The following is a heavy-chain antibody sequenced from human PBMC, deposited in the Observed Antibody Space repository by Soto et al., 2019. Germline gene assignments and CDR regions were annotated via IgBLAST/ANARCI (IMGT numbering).Heavy chain of an antibody. D-gene: IGHD3-3*01. CDR2: ISSTSTTI. J-gene: IGHJ5*02. V-gene: IGHV3-48*02. CDR3: ARDSKSKTIFGVVLFDP. Sequence: PGGSLRLSCAASVFTFSTYSMSWVRQSPGKGLELVSYISSTSTTIYYVDSVKGRFTISRDNAKNSLYMQMSSLRDQDTAVYYCARDSKSKTIFGVVLFDPWGHGTQVTVSS. CDR1: VFTFSTYS.